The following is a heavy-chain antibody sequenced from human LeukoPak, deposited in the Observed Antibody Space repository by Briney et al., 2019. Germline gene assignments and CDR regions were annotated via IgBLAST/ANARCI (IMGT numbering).Heavy chain of an antibody. CDR1: GFTFSDSY. V-gene: IGHV3-11*01. J-gene: IGHJ3*02. CDR2: ISNSGREI. CDR3: AVQRGDTALDAFDI. Sequence: GGSLRLSCTASGFTFSDSYMTWIRQAPGKGLEWVSYISNSGREINYADSVKGRFTISRDNAMSSLYLQMNSLRVEDTAVYYCAVQRGDTALDAFDIWGQGTMVTVSS. D-gene: IGHD5-18*01.